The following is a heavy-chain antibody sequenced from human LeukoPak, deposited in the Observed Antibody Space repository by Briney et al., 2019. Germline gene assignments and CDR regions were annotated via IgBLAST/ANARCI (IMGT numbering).Heavy chain of an antibody. Sequence: WGSLRLSSAASGFTFCGYWMSWVRHAPGNGLEWVANIKQDRSEKYYVDSVKGRFTISRDNAKNSLYLQMNSLRAEDTAVYYCARDQIVMVVAATDYYYYYMDVWGKGTMVTVSS. D-gene: IGHD2-15*01. CDR1: GFTFCGYW. CDR3: ARDQIVMVVAATDYYYYYMDV. J-gene: IGHJ6*03. V-gene: IGHV3-7*01. CDR2: IKQDRSEK.